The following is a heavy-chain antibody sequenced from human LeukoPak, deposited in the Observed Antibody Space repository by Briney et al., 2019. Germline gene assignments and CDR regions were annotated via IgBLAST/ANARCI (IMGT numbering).Heavy chain of an antibody. D-gene: IGHD4-17*01. V-gene: IGHV3-23*01. J-gene: IGHJ4*02. Sequence: PGGSLRLSCAASGFTFSTYAMSWVRQAPGKGLEWVSGISGSTYYADSVKGRFTISRDSSKNTLYLQMNSLRAEDTAVYYCAKDFSTVTLGYFDSWGQGTLVTVSS. CDR3: AKDFSTVTLGYFDS. CDR1: GFTFSTYA. CDR2: ISGST.